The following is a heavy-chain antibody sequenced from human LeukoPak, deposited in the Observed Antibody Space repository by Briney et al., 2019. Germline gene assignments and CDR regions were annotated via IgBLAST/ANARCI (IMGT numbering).Heavy chain of an antibody. J-gene: IGHJ4*02. CDR3: ARAKPPDY. CDR2: ISGSSSTI. Sequence: GGSLRLSCAASGFIFSNYNMNWVRQAPGKGLEWVSYISGSSSTIYYADSVKGRFTISRDNAKNSLFLQMNSLRAEDTAVYYCARAKPPDYWAREPWSPSPQ. V-gene: IGHV3-48*04. CDR1: GFIFSNYN.